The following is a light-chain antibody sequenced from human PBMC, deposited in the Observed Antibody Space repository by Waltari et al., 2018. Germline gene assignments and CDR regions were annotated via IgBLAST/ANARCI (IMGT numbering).Light chain of an antibody. CDR1: SPNIGAGYD. CDR2: GNN. V-gene: IGLV1-40*01. Sequence: QSVLTQPPSVSGAPGQRITISCTGTSPNIGAGYDVHWYLQLPGTAPKLLILGNNNRPSGVPDRFSASKSDTSASLAITGLQAEDEADYYCQSYDSSLSGVIFGGGTKLTVL. CDR3: QSYDSSLSGVI. J-gene: IGLJ2*01.